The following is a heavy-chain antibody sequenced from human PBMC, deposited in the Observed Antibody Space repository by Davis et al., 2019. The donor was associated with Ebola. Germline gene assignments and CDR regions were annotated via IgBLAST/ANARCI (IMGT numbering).Heavy chain of an antibody. J-gene: IGHJ4*02. CDR1: GFTFSSYG. D-gene: IGHD2-15*01. CDR3: AKVGGSCPSEDD. CDR2: ISYDGSNK. Sequence: GGSLRLSCAASGFTFSSYGMHWVRQAPGKGLEWVAVISYDGSNKYYADSVKGRFTISRDNSKNTLYLQMNSLRAEDTAVYYCAKVGGSCPSEDDWGQGTLVTVSS. V-gene: IGHV3-30*18.